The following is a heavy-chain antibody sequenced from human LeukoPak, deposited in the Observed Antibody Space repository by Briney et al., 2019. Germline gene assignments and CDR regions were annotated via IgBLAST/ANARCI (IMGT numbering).Heavy chain of an antibody. CDR1: GYTLTELS. V-gene: IGHV1-24*01. Sequence: GASVKVSCKVSGYTLTELSMHWVRQAPGKGLEWMGGFDPEDGETIYAQKFQGRVTMTEDTSTDTAYMELSSLRSEDTAVYYCATGYSGYGATYYYYMDGWAKGTTVTVSS. CDR3: ATGYSGYGATYYYYMDG. J-gene: IGHJ6*03. CDR2: FDPEDGET. D-gene: IGHD5-12*01.